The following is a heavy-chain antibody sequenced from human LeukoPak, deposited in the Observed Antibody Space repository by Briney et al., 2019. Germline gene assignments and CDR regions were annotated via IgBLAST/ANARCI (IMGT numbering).Heavy chain of an antibody. CDR1: GGTFSSCV. CDR2: ILPIFGTA. Sequence: SVKVSCKASGGTFSSCVINWVRQAPGQGLEWMGGILPIFGTAIYAQHFQGRLTITADESTNSAYMELNRLRSDDTAVYYCARAEDQGRYFDWLPGFDPWGQGTLVTVSS. J-gene: IGHJ5*02. D-gene: IGHD3-9*01. CDR3: ARAEDQGRYFDWLPGFDP. V-gene: IGHV1-69*13.